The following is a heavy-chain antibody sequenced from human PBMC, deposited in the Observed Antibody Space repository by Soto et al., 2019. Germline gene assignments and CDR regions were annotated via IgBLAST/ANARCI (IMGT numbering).Heavy chain of an antibody. V-gene: IGHV1-2*02. CDR1: GYTFTDFY. CDR2: INPKTGDT. D-gene: IGHD1-1*01. CDR3: ATGTNGTTGWYHP. J-gene: IGHJ5*02. Sequence: QEQLVQSGTEVKNPGASVTVSCKSSGYTFTDFYLHWLRQAPGQGLEWVGVINPKTGDTKSSQKFRGRVTMSRDTSVSTAYIDLSSLTSDDTAMYYCATGTNGTTGWYHPWGQGTRGTVSS.